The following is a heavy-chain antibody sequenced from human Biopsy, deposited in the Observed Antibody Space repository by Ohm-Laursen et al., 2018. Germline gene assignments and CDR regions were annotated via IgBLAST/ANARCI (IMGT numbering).Heavy chain of an antibody. CDR1: EYTLTELP. CDR2: YDPEDDKK. Sequence: VSSVKVSCKVSEYTLTELPIHWVRQAPGKGLEWVGGYDPEDDKKVYGQSLQGRVTMSEDTSADTAYMVLSRLKSEDTAVYYCATVRWGGDYYSAMDVWGQGTTVTVSS. J-gene: IGHJ6*02. D-gene: IGHD2-21*02. CDR3: ATVRWGGDYYSAMDV. V-gene: IGHV1-24*01.